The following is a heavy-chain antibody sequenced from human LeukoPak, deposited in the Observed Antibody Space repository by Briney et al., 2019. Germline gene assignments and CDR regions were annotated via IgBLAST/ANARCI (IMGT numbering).Heavy chain of an antibody. J-gene: IGHJ4*02. CDR3: AKVAPLCTSTSCVRGGFDY. CDR2: LSGSGGNT. V-gene: IGHV3-23*01. D-gene: IGHD2-2*01. Sequence: PGGSLRLSCAASGFTFSSYAMSWVRQAPGKGLEWVSALSGSGGNTYYADSVKGRFTISRGNSKNALYLQMNSLRAEDTAGYYCAKVAPLCTSTSCVRGGFDYWGQGTLVTVSS. CDR1: GFTFSSYA.